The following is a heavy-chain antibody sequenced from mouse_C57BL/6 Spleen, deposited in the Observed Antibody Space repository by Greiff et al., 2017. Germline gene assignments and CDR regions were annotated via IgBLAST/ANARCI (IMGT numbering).Heavy chain of an antibody. CDR1: GFTFTDYY. Sequence: EVMLVESGGGLVQPGGSLSLSCAASGFTFTDYYMSWVRQPPGKALEWLGFIRNKANGYTTEYSASVKGRFTISRDNSHSILYLQMNALRAEDSATYYCARSDYDYAMDDWGKGTSVTVSS. D-gene: IGHD2-4*01. CDR3: ARSDYDYAMDD. V-gene: IGHV7-3*01. CDR2: IRNKANGYTT. J-gene: IGHJ4*01.